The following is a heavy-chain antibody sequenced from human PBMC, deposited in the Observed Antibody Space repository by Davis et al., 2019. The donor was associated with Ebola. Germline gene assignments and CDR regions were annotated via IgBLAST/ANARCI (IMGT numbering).Heavy chain of an antibody. Sequence: GESLKISCAAYGFTFSSYAMHWVRQAPGKGLEWVAVISYDGSNKYYADSVKGRFTISRDNSKNTLYLQMNSLRSEDTAVYYCARGLYSSAVFDYWGQGTLVPVSS. D-gene: IGHD6-25*01. CDR3: ARGLYSSAVFDY. CDR1: GFTFSSYA. J-gene: IGHJ4*02. CDR2: ISYDGSNK. V-gene: IGHV3-30-3*01.